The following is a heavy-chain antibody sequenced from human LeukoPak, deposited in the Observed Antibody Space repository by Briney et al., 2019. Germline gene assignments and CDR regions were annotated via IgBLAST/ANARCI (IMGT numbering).Heavy chain of an antibody. CDR2: IIPIFGTA. V-gene: IGHV1-69*05. CDR1: GGTFSSYG. J-gene: IGHJ6*03. Sequence: GASVKVSCKASGGTFSSYGISWVRQTPGQGLEWMGGIIPIFGTANYAQKFQGRVTITTDESTSTAYMELRSLRSEDTAVYYCARAGHEGYYYSYMDVWGKGTTVTVSS. CDR3: ARAGHEGYYYSYMDV.